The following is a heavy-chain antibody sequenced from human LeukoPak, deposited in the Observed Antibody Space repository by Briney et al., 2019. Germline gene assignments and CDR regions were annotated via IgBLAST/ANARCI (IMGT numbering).Heavy chain of an antibody. CDR1: GGSFSGYY. D-gene: IGHD3-22*01. Sequence: SETLSLTCAVYGGSFSGYYWSWIRRPPGKGLEWIGEINHSGSTNYNPSLKSRVTISVDTSKNQFSLKLSSVTAADTAVYYCARGVGRYYYDSSGPHYFDYWGQGTLVTVSS. V-gene: IGHV4-34*01. CDR3: ARGVGRYYYDSSGPHYFDY. J-gene: IGHJ4*02. CDR2: INHSGST.